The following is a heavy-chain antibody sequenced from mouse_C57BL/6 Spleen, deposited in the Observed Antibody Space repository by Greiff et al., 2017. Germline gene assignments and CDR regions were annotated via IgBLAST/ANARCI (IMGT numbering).Heavy chain of an antibody. D-gene: IGHD1-1*01. V-gene: IGHV3-6*01. CDR3: ASGTTVTPFDY. Sequence: EVKLAESGPGPVKPSQSLSLTCPVTGYSITRGYYWNWIWQFPGNKLEWMGYISYDGSNNYNPSLKNRISITRDTSKYQLFLKLNSVTTEDTATYYCASGTTVTPFDYWGQGTTLTVSS. CDR1: GYSITRGYY. J-gene: IGHJ2*01. CDR2: ISYDGSN.